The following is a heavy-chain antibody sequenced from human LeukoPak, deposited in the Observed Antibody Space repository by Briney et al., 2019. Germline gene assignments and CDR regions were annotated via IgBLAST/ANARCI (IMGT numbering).Heavy chain of an antibody. J-gene: IGHJ4*02. CDR1: GFTFSSYW. CDR2: IKQDGSEK. CDR3: ARPLYILTGYNPPYELGY. Sequence: GGSLRLSCAASGFTFSSYWMSWVRQAPGKGLEWVANIKQDGSEKYYVDSVKGRFTISRDNAKNSLYLQMNSPRAEDTAVYYCARPLYILTGYNPPYELGYWGQGTLVTVSS. D-gene: IGHD3-9*01. V-gene: IGHV3-7*01.